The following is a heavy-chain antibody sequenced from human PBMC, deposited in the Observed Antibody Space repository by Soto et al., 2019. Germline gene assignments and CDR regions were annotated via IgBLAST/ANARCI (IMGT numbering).Heavy chain of an antibody. CDR2: IIPIFGTA. V-gene: IGHV1-69*13. J-gene: IGHJ5*02. CDR3: ARELVVVYKIRSHYNWFDP. D-gene: IGHD2-15*01. CDR1: GGTFSSYA. Sequence: SVKVSCKASGGTFSSYAISWVRQAPGQGLEWMGGIIPIFGTANYAQKFQGRVTITADESTSTAYMELSSLRSEDTAVYYCARELVVVYKIRSHYNWFDPCGQRTLVPVSS.